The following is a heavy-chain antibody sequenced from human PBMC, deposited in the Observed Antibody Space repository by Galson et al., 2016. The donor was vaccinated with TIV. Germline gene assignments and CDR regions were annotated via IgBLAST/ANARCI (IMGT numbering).Heavy chain of an antibody. J-gene: IGHJ6*02. D-gene: IGHD2-21*01. CDR1: GYTFNKYG. V-gene: IGHV1-18*01. Sequence: SVKVSCKASGYTFNKYGVTWVRQAPGQGLEWMGWISAYSGDTNYAQKFQGRVTMTTDTYTSTAYLDLRSLRSDDTAVYYCTRDRGSRTRIPVIDYNFGMDVWGQGTTVTVSS. CDR2: ISAYSGDT. CDR3: TRDRGSRTRIPVIDYNFGMDV.